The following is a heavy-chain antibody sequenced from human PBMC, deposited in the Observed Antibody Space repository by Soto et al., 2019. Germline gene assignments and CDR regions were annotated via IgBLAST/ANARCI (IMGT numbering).Heavy chain of an antibody. CDR2: INGDYGNT. Sequence: QAQLVQSGAELNKPGASVKVSCKASGYTFYSHSISWVRQAPGHGLALMGRINGDYGNTQYAQKFRGRVTMTTDTSKTTVYMELKTLRSDDTAVYYCARCIQGDYYYGMDVWGQGTTVTVSS. CDR3: ARCIQGDYYYGMDV. CDR1: GYTFYSHS. D-gene: IGHD5-18*01. J-gene: IGHJ6*02. V-gene: IGHV1-18*01.